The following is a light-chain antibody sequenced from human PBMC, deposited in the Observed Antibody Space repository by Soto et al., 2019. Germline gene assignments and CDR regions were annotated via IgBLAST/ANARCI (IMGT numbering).Light chain of an antibody. Sequence: EIVMTQSPDNLSASPGERATLTCRASRSVSSNLAWYQQKPGKGPTLLIYGPSTRATSIPARFSGSGSGTEFTLTISSLHSEDFAVYYCQQYNKWPPYTFGQGTKVEIK. J-gene: IGKJ2*01. CDR2: GPS. CDR1: RSVSSN. V-gene: IGKV3-15*01. CDR3: QQYNKWPPYT.